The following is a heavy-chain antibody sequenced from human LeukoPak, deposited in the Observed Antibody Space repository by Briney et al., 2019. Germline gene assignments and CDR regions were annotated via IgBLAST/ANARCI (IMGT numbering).Heavy chain of an antibody. Sequence: GGSLRLSCAASGFTFSSYWMHWVRQAPGKGLEWVSVIYSGGSTYYADSVKGRFTISRDNSKNTLYLQMNSLRAEDTAVYYCARVIDYGDYPYGFDYWGQGTLVTVSS. CDR2: IYSGGST. CDR3: ARVIDYGDYPYGFDY. CDR1: GFTFSSYW. V-gene: IGHV3-53*01. D-gene: IGHD4-17*01. J-gene: IGHJ4*02.